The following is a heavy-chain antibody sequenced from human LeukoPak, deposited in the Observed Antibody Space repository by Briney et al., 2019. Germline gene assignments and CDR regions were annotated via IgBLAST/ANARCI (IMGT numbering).Heavy chain of an antibody. D-gene: IGHD3-3*01. Sequence: GGSLRLSCVTSGFTFSSYWMSWVRQTPGKGLERVANIDQDGSGKNYVDSVKGRLTISRDNAKNLLFLQMNSLRPEDTAVYYCAGGPGFLIDCWGQGTLVTVSS. CDR3: AGGPGFLIDC. J-gene: IGHJ4*02. CDR1: GFTFSSYW. V-gene: IGHV3-7*01. CDR2: IDQDGSGK.